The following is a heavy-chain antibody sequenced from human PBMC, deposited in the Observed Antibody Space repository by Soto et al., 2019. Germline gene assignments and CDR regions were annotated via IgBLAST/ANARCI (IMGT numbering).Heavy chain of an antibody. D-gene: IGHD6-13*01. CDR2: IDYDGAST. V-gene: IGHV3-74*01. J-gene: IGHJ6*02. Sequence: PGGSLRLSCGASGFTFSSYWMHWVRQAPGKGLVWVSRIDYDGASTNYADSVRGRFTISRDNAKNTVYLQMSSLRVEDMAVYYWVRGAAAGYYGVDVWGPGTVVTVSS. CDR1: GFTFSSYW. CDR3: VRGAAAGYYGVDV.